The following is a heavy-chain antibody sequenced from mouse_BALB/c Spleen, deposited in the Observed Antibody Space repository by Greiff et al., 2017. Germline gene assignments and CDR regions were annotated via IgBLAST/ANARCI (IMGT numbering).Heavy chain of an antibody. J-gene: IGHJ3*01. CDR2: IDPENGNT. CDR1: GFNIKDYY. CDR3: ARDPRFAY. Sequence: VQLKQSGAELVRPGALVKLSCKASGFNIKDYYMHWVKQRPEQGLEWIGWIDPENGNTIYDPKFQGKASITADTSSNTAYLQLSSLTSEDTAVYYCARDPRFAYWGQGTLVTVSA. V-gene: IGHV14-1*02.